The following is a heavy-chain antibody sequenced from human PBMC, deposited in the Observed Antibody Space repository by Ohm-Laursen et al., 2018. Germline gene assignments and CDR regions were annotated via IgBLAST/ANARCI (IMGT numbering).Heavy chain of an antibody. CDR2: IVVGSGNT. J-gene: IGHJ6*02. CDR1: GFTFTSSA. Sequence: GASVKVSCKASGFTFTSSAMQWVRQARGQRLEWIGWIVVGSGNTNYAQKFQERVTITRDMSTSTAYMELSSLRSEDTAVYYCAADERSGWYGMDVWGQGTTVTVSS. CDR3: AADERSGWYGMDV. D-gene: IGHD6-19*01. V-gene: IGHV1-58*02.